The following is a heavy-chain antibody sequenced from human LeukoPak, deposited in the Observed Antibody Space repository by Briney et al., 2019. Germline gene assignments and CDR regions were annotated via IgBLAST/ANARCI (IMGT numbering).Heavy chain of an antibody. CDR1: GFTFSNYG. V-gene: IGHV3-48*04. D-gene: IGHD3-22*01. J-gene: IGHJ4*02. CDR2: IRPNDGTT. CDR3: ARDVGSGYYYFGVGDY. Sequence: GGSLRLSCEASGFTFSNYGMNWVRQAPGKGLEWISYIRPNDGTTHCADSVKGRFTISRDNAKNSLSLQMTSLRAEDTAVYYCARDVGSGYYYFGVGDYWGQGTLVTVSS.